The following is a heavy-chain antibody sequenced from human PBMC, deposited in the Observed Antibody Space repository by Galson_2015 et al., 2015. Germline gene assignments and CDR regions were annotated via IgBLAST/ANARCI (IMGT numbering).Heavy chain of an antibody. CDR3: ARAYTPIAAAVDVQFDY. D-gene: IGHD6-13*01. Sequence: SVKVSCKASGYTFTSYYMHWVRQAPGQGLEWMGIINPSGGSTSYAQKFQGRVTMTRDTSTSTVYMELSSLRSEDTAVYYCARAYTPIAAAVDVQFDYWGQGTLVTVSS. CDR2: INPSGGST. CDR1: GYTFTSYY. V-gene: IGHV1-46*01. J-gene: IGHJ4*02.